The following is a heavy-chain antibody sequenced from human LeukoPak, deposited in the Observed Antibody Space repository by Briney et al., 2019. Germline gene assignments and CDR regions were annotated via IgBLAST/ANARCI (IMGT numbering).Heavy chain of an antibody. J-gene: IGHJ4*02. V-gene: IGHV3-23*01. CDR1: GFTFTTYA. CDR2: IGSST. Sequence: GGSLRLSCAASGFTFTTYAMSWVRQAPGKGLEWVSSIGSSTYYADSVKGRFTISRDDSKNTLYLQMNSLRSEDTAVYYCARDRSYCSAGSCPQLDYWGQGTLVTVSS. D-gene: IGHD2-15*01. CDR3: ARDRSYCSAGSCPQLDY.